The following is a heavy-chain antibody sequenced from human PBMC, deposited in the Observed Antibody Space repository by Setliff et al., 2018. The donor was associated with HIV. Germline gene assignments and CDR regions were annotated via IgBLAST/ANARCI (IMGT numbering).Heavy chain of an antibody. CDR2: IYYSGRT. CDR1: GGSISTFY. J-gene: IGHJ6*04. CDR3: ARDVGEQLDV. Sequence: SETLSLTCTVSGGSISTFYWSWIRQPPGKGLEWIGYIYYSGRTNYNPSLDSRVTMSVDASKNQFSLKPSSVAAADTAVYYCARDVGEQLDVWGKGTTVTVSS. V-gene: IGHV4-59*01.